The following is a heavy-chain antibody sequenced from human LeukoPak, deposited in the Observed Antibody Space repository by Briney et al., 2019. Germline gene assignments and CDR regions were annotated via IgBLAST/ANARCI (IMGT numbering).Heavy chain of an antibody. Sequence: GGSLRLSCAASGFTFNNYAMTWVRQAPGKGLEWVSGITGSGISTYYADSVKGRFTISRDNAKNTLYLQMNSLRADDTAVYYCARGRWGEAFDIWGQGTMVTVSS. CDR1: GFTFNNYA. CDR2: ITGSGIST. CDR3: ARGRWGEAFDI. J-gene: IGHJ3*02. D-gene: IGHD3-16*01. V-gene: IGHV3-23*01.